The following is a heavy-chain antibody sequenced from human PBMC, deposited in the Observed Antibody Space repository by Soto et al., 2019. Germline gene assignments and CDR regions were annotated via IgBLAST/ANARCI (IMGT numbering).Heavy chain of an antibody. CDR1: GGSFSRYY. Sequence: SETLSLTCAVYGGSFSRYYWSWIRQPPGKGLEWIGYINHRGSLYYNPSLKSRVSMSVDTSKTQFSLNLSSVTAADTAVYYCASELPQRQGRNMAVWGQGTTVTVSS. CDR2: INHRGSL. J-gene: IGHJ6*02. V-gene: IGHV4-34*09. D-gene: IGHD1-1*01. CDR3: ASELPQRQGRNMAV.